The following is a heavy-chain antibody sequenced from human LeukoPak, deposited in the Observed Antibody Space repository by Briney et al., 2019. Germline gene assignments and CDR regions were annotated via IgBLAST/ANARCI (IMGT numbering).Heavy chain of an antibody. CDR2: VDGGGGGT. CDR1: GFTLSSYA. V-gene: IGHV3-23*01. J-gene: IGHJ4*02. CDR3: AKQSAGSAAWYSLHYDF. Sequence: GGPLRLSCAASGFTLSSYAMTWVCQAPGRGLEWVSSVDGGGGGTYYADSVKGRFTISRDNSKDTLYLQMNGLRAEDTAVYFCAKQSAGSAAWYSLHYDFWGQGTLVTVSS. D-gene: IGHD6-13*01.